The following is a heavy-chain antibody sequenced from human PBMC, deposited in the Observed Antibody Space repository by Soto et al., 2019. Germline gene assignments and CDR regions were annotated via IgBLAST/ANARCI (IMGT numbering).Heavy chain of an antibody. CDR1: GGSISSGDYY. Sequence: SETLSLTCTVSGGSISSGDYYWSWIRQPPGKGLEWIGYIYYSGSTYYNPSLKSRVTISVDTSKNQFSLKLSSVTAADTAVYYCARGLPWFGELRWFDPWGQGTLVTVSS. D-gene: IGHD3-10*01. CDR3: ARGLPWFGELRWFDP. V-gene: IGHV4-30-4*01. CDR2: IYYSGST. J-gene: IGHJ5*02.